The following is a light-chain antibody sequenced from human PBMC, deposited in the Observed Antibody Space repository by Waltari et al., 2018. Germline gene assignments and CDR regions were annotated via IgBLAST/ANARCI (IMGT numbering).Light chain of an antibody. V-gene: IGLV1-47*01. CDR1: SSNIGSYY. Sequence: QSVLTQPPSASGTPGQRVTISCSGSSSNIGSYYVYWYQQFPGTAPKLLVNRNNPRPSGVPDRFSVAKSGTSASLAISGLRSEDEADYYCGAWDDSLTSWVFGGGTKVTVL. CDR3: GAWDDSLTSWV. J-gene: IGLJ3*02. CDR2: RNN.